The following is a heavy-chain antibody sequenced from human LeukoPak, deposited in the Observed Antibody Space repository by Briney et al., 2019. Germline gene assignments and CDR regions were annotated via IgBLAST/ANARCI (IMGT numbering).Heavy chain of an antibody. CDR1: GFTLSSFE. Sequence: GGSLRLSCAASGFTLSSFEMNWVRQAPGKGLEWVSYISSSGRTIYYADSVKGRFTISRDNAKNSLYLQMNSLRAEDTAVYYCARHGVTGYCDYWGQGTLVTVSS. CDR2: ISSSGRTI. D-gene: IGHD3-9*01. CDR3: ARHGVTGYCDY. V-gene: IGHV3-48*03. J-gene: IGHJ4*02.